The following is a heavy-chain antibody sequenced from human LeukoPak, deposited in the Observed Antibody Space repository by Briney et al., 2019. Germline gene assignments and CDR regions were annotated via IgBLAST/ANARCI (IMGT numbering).Heavy chain of an antibody. J-gene: IGHJ6*03. V-gene: IGHV4-34*01. CDR3: ARHVGEYYGSGSYYYYYYMDV. Sequence: SETLSLTCAVYGGSFSGYYWSWIRQPPGKGLEWIGEINHSGSTNYNPSLKSRVTISIDTSKNQFSLKLSSVTAADTAVYYCARHVGEYYGSGSYYYYYYMDVWGKGTTVTISS. D-gene: IGHD3-10*01. CDR2: INHSGST. CDR1: GGSFSGYY.